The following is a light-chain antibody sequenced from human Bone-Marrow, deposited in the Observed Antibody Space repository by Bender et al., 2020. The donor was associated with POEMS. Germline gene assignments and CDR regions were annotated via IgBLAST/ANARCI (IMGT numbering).Light chain of an antibody. J-gene: IGLJ2*01. CDR2: DVT. V-gene: IGLV2-14*03. CDR1: SSDIGDHNY. CDR3: ASYSTTTTVI. Sequence: QSALTQPASVSGSPGQSITIPCTGASSDIGDHNYVSWYQQHPIKAPKLLIFDVTDRPSGVSDRFSASKSGNTASLTISGLQAEDEADYYCASYSTTTTVIFGGGTKLTVL.